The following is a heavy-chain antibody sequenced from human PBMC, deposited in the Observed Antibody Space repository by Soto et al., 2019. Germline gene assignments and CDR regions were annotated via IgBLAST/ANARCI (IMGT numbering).Heavy chain of an antibody. CDR1: GYTFTGFY. D-gene: IGHD5-18*01. Sequence: ASVKVSCKASGYTFTGFYLHWVRQAPGQGLEWMGWINPNNGGATYAQKFQGRVAMTRDTSISTAYMELSSLRSDDTAVYYCARVRIQLWDDAFDIWGQGTMVTVS. CDR2: INPNNGGA. J-gene: IGHJ3*02. V-gene: IGHV1-2*02. CDR3: ARVRIQLWDDAFDI.